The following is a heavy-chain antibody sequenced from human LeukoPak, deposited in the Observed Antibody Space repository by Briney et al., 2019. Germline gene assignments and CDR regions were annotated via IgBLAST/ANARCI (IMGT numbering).Heavy chain of an antibody. J-gene: IGHJ4*02. D-gene: IGHD6-19*01. CDR2: ISGSGGST. V-gene: IGHV3-23*01. Sequence: GGSLRLSCAASGFTFSSHAMSWVRQAPGKGLEWVSTISGSGGSTYFADSVKGRCTISRDNSKNTLYLQMNSLRAEDTAVYFCAKSYSTGWFCDHWGQGTLVIVSS. CDR1: GFTFSSHA. CDR3: AKSYSTGWFCDH.